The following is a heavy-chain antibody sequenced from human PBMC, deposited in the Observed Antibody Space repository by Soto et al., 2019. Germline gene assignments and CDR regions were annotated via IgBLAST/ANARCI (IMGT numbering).Heavy chain of an antibody. Sequence: WGSLRLSCAASGFIFSDYGMHWVRQAPGKGLEWVAVIWYDGSNKYYGDSVKGRFSVSRDNSKNMLYLQMNGLRVEDTAVFYCARAPSNGSGSYLESWGQGTLVTV. V-gene: IGHV3-33*01. CDR3: ARAPSNGSGSYLES. J-gene: IGHJ4*02. CDR2: IWYDGSNK. CDR1: GFIFSDYG. D-gene: IGHD3-10*01.